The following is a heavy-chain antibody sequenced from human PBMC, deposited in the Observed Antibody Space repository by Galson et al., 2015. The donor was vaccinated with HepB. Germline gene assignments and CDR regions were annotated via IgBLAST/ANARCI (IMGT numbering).Heavy chain of an antibody. CDR1: GFTFTPSA. Sequence: SVKVSCKASGFTFTPSAVQWVRQARGQRLEWIGWIVVGPGNTNYAQKFQERITITRDVSTSTAYMELSSLRSEDTAVYYCAAFPKGDILTGHYPNGFDIWGQGTMVTVSS. D-gene: IGHD3-9*01. V-gene: IGHV1-58*01. CDR2: IVVGPGNT. CDR3: AAFPKGDILTGHYPNGFDI. J-gene: IGHJ3*02.